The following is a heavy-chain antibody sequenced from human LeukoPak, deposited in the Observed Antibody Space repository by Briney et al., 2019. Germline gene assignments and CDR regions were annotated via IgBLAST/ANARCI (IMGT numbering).Heavy chain of an antibody. CDR3: AKVAKYCYGSETYYFFEH. J-gene: IGHJ4*02. CDR2: IKQDGTEK. V-gene: IGHV3-7*01. Sequence: PGGSLRLPCAASGFTFTTYWMSWVRQAPGKGLEWVANIKQDGTEKYYVDSVKGRFTISRDNAKNSLYLQMNSLRVEDTAVYYCAKVAKYCYGSETYYFFEHWGQGTPVTASS. D-gene: IGHD3-10*01. CDR1: GFTFTTYW.